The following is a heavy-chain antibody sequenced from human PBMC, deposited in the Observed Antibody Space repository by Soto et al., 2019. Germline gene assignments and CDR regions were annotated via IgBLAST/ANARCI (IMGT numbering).Heavy chain of an antibody. CDR2: IRGRAGGT. D-gene: IGHD2-15*01. CDR1: GFTFSNYA. Sequence: EVQLLESGGGLGQPGGSLRLSCAASGFTFSNYAMNWVRQAPGKGLEWVSAIRGRAGGTYYADSVRGRFTISRDNSKNTLFRQMNTLRVEDTAVYYCAKKGHCSGDSCYSLDVWGQGTTVTVSS. J-gene: IGHJ6*02. V-gene: IGHV3-23*01. CDR3: AKKGHCSGDSCYSLDV.